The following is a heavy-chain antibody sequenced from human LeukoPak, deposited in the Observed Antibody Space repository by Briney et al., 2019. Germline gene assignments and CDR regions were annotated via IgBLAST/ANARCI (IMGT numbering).Heavy chain of an antibody. CDR1: GYTFTSYG. V-gene: IGHV1-18*01. J-gene: IGHJ4*02. D-gene: IGHD6-13*01. Sequence: ASVKVSCKASGYTFTSYGISWVRQAPGQGLEWMGWISAYNSNTNYAQKLQGRVTMTTDTSTSTAYMALRSLRSDDTAVYYCARDRAIAAAGTGFDYWGQGTLVTVSS. CDR3: ARDRAIAAAGTGFDY. CDR2: ISAYNSNT.